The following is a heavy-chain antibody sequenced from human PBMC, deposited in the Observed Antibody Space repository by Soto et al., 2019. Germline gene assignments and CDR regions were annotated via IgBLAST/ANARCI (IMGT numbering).Heavy chain of an antibody. CDR3: ARDGDIVVVVAATGRYYGMDV. D-gene: IGHD2-15*01. CDR2: IWYDGSNK. CDR1: GFTFSSYG. V-gene: IGHV3-33*01. J-gene: IGHJ6*02. Sequence: QVQLVESGGGVVQPGRSLRLSCAASGFTFSSYGMHWVRQAPGKGLEWVAVIWYDGSNKYYADSVKGRFTISRDNSKNTRYLQMSGLRAEATAVYYCARDGDIVVVVAATGRYYGMDVWGQGTTVTVSS.